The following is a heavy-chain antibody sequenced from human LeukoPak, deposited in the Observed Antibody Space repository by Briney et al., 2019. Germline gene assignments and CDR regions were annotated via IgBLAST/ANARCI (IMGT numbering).Heavy chain of an antibody. V-gene: IGHV4-39*01. CDR3: ARPHYYDSRDRVDY. CDR1: GGSISSSSYY. Sequence: SETLSLTCTVSGGSISSSSYYWGWIRQPPGKGLEWIGSIYYSGSTYYNPSLKSRVTISVDTSKNQFSLKLSSVTAADTAVYYCARPHYYDSRDRVDYWGQGTLVTVSS. J-gene: IGHJ4*02. CDR2: IYYSGST. D-gene: IGHD3-22*01.